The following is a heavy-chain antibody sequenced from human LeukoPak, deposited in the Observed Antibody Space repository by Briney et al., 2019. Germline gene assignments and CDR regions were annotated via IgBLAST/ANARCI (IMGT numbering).Heavy chain of an antibody. CDR1: GYTFTSYD. V-gene: IGHV1-8*01. D-gene: IGHD6-6*01. CDR2: MNPNSGNT. CDR3: ARDRPYYYYYGMDV. Sequence: GASVKVSCKASGYTFTSYDINWVRQATGQGLEWMGWMNPNSGNTGYAQKFQGRVTMTRNTSISTAYMELSSLRSEDTAVYYCARDRPYYYYYGMDVWGQGTTVTVSS. J-gene: IGHJ6*02.